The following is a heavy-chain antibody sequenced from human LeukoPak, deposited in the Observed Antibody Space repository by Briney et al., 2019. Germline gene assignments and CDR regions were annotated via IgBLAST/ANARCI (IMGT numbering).Heavy chain of an antibody. Sequence: SETLSLTCTVSGGSISSNSYYWGWIRQPPGKGLEWIGSIYHSGSTYYNPSLKSRVTISVDTSKNQFSLKLSSVTAADTAVYYCARLTYYDFWSGYPYFDYWGQGTLVTVSS. CDR3: ARLTYYDFWSGYPYFDY. CDR1: GGSISSNSYY. J-gene: IGHJ4*02. CDR2: IYHSGST. V-gene: IGHV4-39*07. D-gene: IGHD3-3*01.